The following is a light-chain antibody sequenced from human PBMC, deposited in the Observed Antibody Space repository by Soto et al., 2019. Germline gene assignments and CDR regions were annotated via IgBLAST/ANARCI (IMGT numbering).Light chain of an antibody. CDR1: QIVAIN. V-gene: IGKV3-15*01. CDR2: GAS. Sequence: EIVMTQSPAMLSVSQGETVSLSCRAIQIVAINLAWYQQKGVQAPRLLISGASSRATGIPVRFSVSGSGTDFTLTISGLQSEDFAVYFCHQYDTWPSFGQGTKLQIK. J-gene: IGKJ2*01. CDR3: HQYDTWPS.